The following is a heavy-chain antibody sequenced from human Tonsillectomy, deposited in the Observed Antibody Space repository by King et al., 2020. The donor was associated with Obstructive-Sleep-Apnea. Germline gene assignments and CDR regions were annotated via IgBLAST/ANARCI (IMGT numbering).Heavy chain of an antibody. CDR2: IGYYGSNK. CDR1: GFTFSSYG. D-gene: IGHD4-17*01. J-gene: IGHJ6*02. CDR3: ARDPYDYGDYADYGMDV. V-gene: IGHV3-33*01. Sequence: VQLVESGGGVVQPGRSLRLSCAASGFTFSSYGLHWVRQAPVKGLAWVAVIGYYGSNKYYADSVKGRFTIARDNSKNTLYLQMKSTRAEDTAVYYCARDPYDYGDYADYGMDVWGQGTTVTVSS.